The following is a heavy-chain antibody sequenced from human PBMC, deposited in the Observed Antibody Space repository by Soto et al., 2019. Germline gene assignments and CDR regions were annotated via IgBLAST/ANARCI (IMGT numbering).Heavy chain of an antibody. J-gene: IGHJ4*02. CDR3: AYGSGSTWASY. D-gene: IGHD3-10*01. CDR2: INGDGIST. V-gene: IGHV3-74*01. Sequence: EVQLVESGGGLVQPGGSLRLSCAVSGFTFSNYWMHWVRQAPGKGLVWVSRINGDGISTNYADSVKGRFTISRDNAKNTLYLQMSSLRAEDTAVYYCAYGSGSTWASYWGQGTLVTVSS. CDR1: GFTFSNYW.